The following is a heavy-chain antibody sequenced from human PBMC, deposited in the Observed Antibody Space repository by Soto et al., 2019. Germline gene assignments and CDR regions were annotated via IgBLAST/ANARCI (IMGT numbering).Heavy chain of an antibody. D-gene: IGHD2-2*01. J-gene: IGHJ4*02. V-gene: IGHV3-23*01. Sequence: EVQLLESGGGLVQPGGSLRLSCAASGFTFSSHAMSWVRQAPGKGLEWVSPISADSSRTYYAASVKGLFTVSRDESKTTLYLPMNTLRAEETDVYYCGRHQSTSRDGICYWGQGTLVSVSA. CDR1: GFTFSSHA. CDR3: GRHQSTSRDGICY. CDR2: ISADSSRT.